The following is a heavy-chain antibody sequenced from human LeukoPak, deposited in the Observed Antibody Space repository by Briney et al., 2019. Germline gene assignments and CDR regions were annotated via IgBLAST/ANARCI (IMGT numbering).Heavy chain of an antibody. Sequence: GGSLRLSCAASGFTFSNAWMNWVRQAPGKGLEWVGRIKSKTDGGTTDHAAPVKGRFTISRDDSKNTLYLQMNSLKTEDTAVYYCARGSCTGTSCYDYWGQGTQVTVSS. CDR3: ARGSCTGTSCYDY. V-gene: IGHV3-15*07. CDR1: GFTFSNAW. CDR2: IKSKTDGGTT. J-gene: IGHJ4*02. D-gene: IGHD2-2*01.